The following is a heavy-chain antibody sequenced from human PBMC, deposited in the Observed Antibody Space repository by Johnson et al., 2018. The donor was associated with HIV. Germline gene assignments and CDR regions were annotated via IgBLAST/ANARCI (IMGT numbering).Heavy chain of an antibody. CDR2: ISYDGSNK. D-gene: IGHD3-10*01. CDR3: ATEGYGSGTYGAFDI. V-gene: IGHV3-30*03. J-gene: IGHJ3*02. CDR1: GFTFSSYG. Sequence: QVQLVESGGGVVQPGRSLRLSCAASGFTFSSYGMHWVRQAPGTGLEWVAVISYDGSNKYSTDSVKGRFTISRDNSKNTMYLQMNSLRAEDTAVYYCATEGYGSGTYGAFDIWGQGTKVTVSS.